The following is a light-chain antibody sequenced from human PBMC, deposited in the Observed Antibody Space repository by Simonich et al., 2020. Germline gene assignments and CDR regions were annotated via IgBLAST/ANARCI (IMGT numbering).Light chain of an antibody. CDR3: QKYNRAPWT. J-gene: IGKJ1*01. Sequence: DIQMPQSPSTLSASVGDRVTITCRARQSISSWLAWYQQKPGKAPTRLIYKASSLESGVPSRFSGSGSGTEFTLTISSLQPDDFATYYCQKYNRAPWTFGQGTKVEIK. CDR2: KAS. CDR1: QSISSW. V-gene: IGKV1-5*03.